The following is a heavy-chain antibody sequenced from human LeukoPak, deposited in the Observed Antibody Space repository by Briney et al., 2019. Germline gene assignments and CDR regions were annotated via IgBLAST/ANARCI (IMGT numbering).Heavy chain of an antibody. CDR1: GGSMTTYY. D-gene: IGHD1-1*01. Sequence: SETLSLTCTVSGGSMTTYYWNWIRQPPGKGLEWIGNIYYSGNTNYNPSLKSRVTMSLDTSKNQFSLKLTSVTAADTAAYYCASLSLWNFFQYWGQGTLVPVSS. V-gene: IGHV4-59*01. CDR3: ASLSLWNFFQY. J-gene: IGHJ4*02. CDR2: IYYSGNT.